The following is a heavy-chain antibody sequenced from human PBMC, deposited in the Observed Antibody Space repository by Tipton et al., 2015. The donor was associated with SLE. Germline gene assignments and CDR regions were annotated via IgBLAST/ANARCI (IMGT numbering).Heavy chain of an antibody. CDR2: IYYSGST. D-gene: IGHD6-19*01. J-gene: IGHJ3*02. CDR3: ARQTLTFYSSGWNDAFDI. CDR1: GGSISSHY. V-gene: IGHV4-59*08. Sequence: GLVKPSETLSLTCTVSGGSISSHYWSWIRQPPGKGLEWIGYIYYSGSTNYNPSLKSRVTISVDTSKNQFSLKLSSVTAADTAVYYCARQTLTFYSSGWNDAFDIWGQGTMVTVSS.